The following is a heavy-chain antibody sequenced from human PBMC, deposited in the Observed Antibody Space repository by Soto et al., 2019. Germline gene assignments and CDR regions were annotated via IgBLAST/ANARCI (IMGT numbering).Heavy chain of an antibody. CDR1: GGTFSSYT. CDR2: IIPILGIA. CDR3: AIDLGTRRDGYNLDY. J-gene: IGHJ4*02. Sequence: QVQLVQSGAEVKKPGSSVKVSCKASGGTFSSYTISWVRQAPGQGLEWMGRIIPILGIANYAQKFQGRVTITADKSTSTAYMELSSLRSEDTAVYYCAIDLGTRRDGYNLDYWGQGTLVTVSS. V-gene: IGHV1-69*08. D-gene: IGHD5-12*01.